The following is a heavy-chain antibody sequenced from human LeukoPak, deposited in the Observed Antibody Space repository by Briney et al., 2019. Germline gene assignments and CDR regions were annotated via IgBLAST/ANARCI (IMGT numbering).Heavy chain of an antibody. CDR1: GFTFSNYA. V-gene: IGHV3-23*01. CDR3: ARDLINSRHFDY. Sequence: PGGSLRLSCAASGFTFSNYAMNWVRQAPGKGLEWVSAISGSGENTYYADSVKGRFTISRDNSKNTLYLQMNSLRAEDTAVYYCARDLINSRHFDYWGQGTLVTVSS. D-gene: IGHD1-1*01. J-gene: IGHJ4*02. CDR2: ISGSGENT.